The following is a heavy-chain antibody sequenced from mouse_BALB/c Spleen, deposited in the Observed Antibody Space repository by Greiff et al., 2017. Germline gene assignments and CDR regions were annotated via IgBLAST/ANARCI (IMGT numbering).Heavy chain of an antibody. V-gene: IGHV1-67*01. J-gene: IGHJ4*01. Sequence: VKLMESGPELVRPGVSVKISCKGSSYTFTDYAMHWVKQSHAKSLEWIGVISTYYGNTNYNQKFKGKATMTVDKSSSTAYMELARLTSEDSAVYYCARGDYYGSRDAMDYWGQGTSVTVSS. D-gene: IGHD1-1*01. CDR2: ISTYYGNT. CDR1: SYTFTDYA. CDR3: ARGDYYGSRDAMDY.